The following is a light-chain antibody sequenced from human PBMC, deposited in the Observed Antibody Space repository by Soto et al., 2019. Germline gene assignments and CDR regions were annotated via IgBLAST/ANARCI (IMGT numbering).Light chain of an antibody. J-gene: IGKJ4*01. CDR3: HQYGSSPGVT. V-gene: IGKV3-20*01. CDR1: QSISSSY. Sequence: DIVLTQSPGTLSLSPGERATLSCRASQSISSSYLAWYQHKLGQAPRLLIFGASSRATGIPDSFSGSGSGTNFPTTISRLEPDDFAVYSCHQYGSSPGVTFGGGTTVEIK. CDR2: GAS.